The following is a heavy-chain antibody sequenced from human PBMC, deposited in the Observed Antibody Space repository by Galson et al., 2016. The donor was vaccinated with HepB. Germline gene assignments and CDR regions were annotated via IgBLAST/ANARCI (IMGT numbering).Heavy chain of an antibody. D-gene: IGHD3-10*01. V-gene: IGHV5-51*01. CDR1: GYNFATYW. J-gene: IGHJ5*02. CDR2: IYPGDSDT. Sequence: QSGAEVKKPGESLKISCSTSGYNFATYWIGWVRRVSGKGLEWMGVIYPGDSDTRYSPSFQGQVTISADKSVNTTYLELTSLKASDTAIYYCARASRSYYNWFNPWGQGPLVTVSS. CDR3: ARASRSYYNWFNP.